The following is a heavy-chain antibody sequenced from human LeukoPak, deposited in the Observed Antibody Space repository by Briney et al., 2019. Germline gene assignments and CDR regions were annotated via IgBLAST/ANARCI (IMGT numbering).Heavy chain of an antibody. CDR3: AALLAASGNWFDP. Sequence: ASVKVSCKASGYTFTDYYMHWVRQAPGQGLEWMGRIYPNSGGTNYAQKFQGRVAMTRDTSISIAYMELSRLRSDDTAVYYCAALLAASGNWFDPWGQGTLVTVSS. V-gene: IGHV1-2*06. J-gene: IGHJ5*02. CDR1: GYTFTDYY. D-gene: IGHD6-13*01. CDR2: IYPNSGGT.